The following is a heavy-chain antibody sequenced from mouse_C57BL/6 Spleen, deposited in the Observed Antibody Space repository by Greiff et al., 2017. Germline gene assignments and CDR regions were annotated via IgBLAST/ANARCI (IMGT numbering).Heavy chain of an antibody. CDR3: ARGVEDYYFDY. D-gene: IGHD1-1*01. J-gene: IGHJ2*01. Sequence: QVQLQQPGAELVMPGASVKLSCKASGYTFTSYWMHWVKQRPGQGLEWIGEIDPSDSYTNYNQKFKGKSRLTVDKSSSTAYMQLSSLTSEDSAVYYCARGVEDYYFDYWGQGTTLTVSS. CDR1: GYTFTSYW. CDR2: IDPSDSYT. V-gene: IGHV1-69*01.